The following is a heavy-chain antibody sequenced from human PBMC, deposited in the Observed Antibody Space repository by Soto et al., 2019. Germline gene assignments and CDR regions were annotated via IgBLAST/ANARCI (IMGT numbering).Heavy chain of an antibody. CDR2: IIPILGIA. D-gene: IGHD6-19*01. CDR3: ARDDRIAVAGTVY. Sequence: QVQLVQSGAEVKKPGSSVKVSCKASGGTFSSYTISWVRQAPGQGLEWMGRIIPILGIANYAQKFQGRVTITADKSTSTAYMELSSLRSADTAVYYCARDDRIAVAGTVYWGQGTLVTVSS. V-gene: IGHV1-69*08. CDR1: GGTFSSYT. J-gene: IGHJ4*02.